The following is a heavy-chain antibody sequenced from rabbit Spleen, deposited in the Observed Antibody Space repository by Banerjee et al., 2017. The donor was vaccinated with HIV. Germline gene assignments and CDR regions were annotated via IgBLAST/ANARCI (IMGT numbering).Heavy chain of an antibody. V-gene: IGHV1S45*01. Sequence: QEQLVESGGDLVKPEGSLTLTCTASGFDFSSGYWMCWVRQAPGKGLEWIGCIYSATDIRYASWAKGRFIMSRPSSTKVTLQMTSLTAADTATYFCARDLVTVIGWNFSLWGPGTLVTVS. D-gene: IGHD1-1*01. CDR3: ARDLVTVIGWNFSL. CDR1: GFDFSSGYW. CDR2: IYSATDI. J-gene: IGHJ4*01.